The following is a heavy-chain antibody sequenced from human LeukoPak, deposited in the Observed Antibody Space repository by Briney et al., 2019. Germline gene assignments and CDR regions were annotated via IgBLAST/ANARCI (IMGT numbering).Heavy chain of an antibody. CDR2: IYYSGST. CDR3: ARFRGNFDY. Sequence: SETLSLTCAVYGGSFSGYYWSWIRQPPGKGLEWIGYIYYSGSTNYNPSLKSRVTISVDTSKNQFSLKLSSVTAADTAVYYCARFRGNFDYWGQGTLVTVSS. V-gene: IGHV4-59*08. J-gene: IGHJ4*02. CDR1: GGSFSGYY.